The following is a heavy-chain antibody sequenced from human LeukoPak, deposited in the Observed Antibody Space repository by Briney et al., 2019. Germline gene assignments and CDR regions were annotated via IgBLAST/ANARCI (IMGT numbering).Heavy chain of an antibody. CDR2: IYDSGST. CDR3: ARHQWWELLSAFDT. D-gene: IGHD1-26*01. V-gene: IGHV4-59*08. J-gene: IGHJ3*02. CDR1: GGSISNYY. Sequence: SETLSLTCTVSGGSISNYYWSWIRQPPGKGLEWIGYIYDSGSTNYNPSLKSRVTISVDTSKNQFSLKLSSVTAADTAVYYCARHQWWELLSAFDTWGQGTMVTVS.